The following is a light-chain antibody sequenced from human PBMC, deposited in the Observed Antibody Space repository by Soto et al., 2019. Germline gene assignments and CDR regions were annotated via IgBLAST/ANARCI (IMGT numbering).Light chain of an antibody. CDR1: QSVSSN. Sequence: EIVMTQSPATLSVSPGERATLSCRASQSVSSNLAWYQQKPGQAPRLLVYDTSSRATGIPDRFSGSGSGTDFTLTITSLEPEDFAVYYCQHRSNWLAFGGGTKVDIK. CDR3: QHRSNWLA. CDR2: DTS. J-gene: IGKJ4*01. V-gene: IGKV3-11*01.